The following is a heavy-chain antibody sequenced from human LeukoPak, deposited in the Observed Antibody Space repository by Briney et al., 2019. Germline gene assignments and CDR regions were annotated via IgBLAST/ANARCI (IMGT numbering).Heavy chain of an antibody. D-gene: IGHD3-10*01. CDR3: ARVSLVRGAPDYYFDY. V-gene: IGHV4-59*01. CDR1: GGSISGYP. J-gene: IGHJ4*02. CDR2: IYYSGSS. Sequence: SETLSLTCNVSGGSISGYPWSWIRQPPGKGLEWLGYIYYSGSSNYNPSLKSRVTMSADTSKNQFSLKLSSVTAADTAVYYCARVSLVRGAPDYYFDYWGQGTLVTVSS.